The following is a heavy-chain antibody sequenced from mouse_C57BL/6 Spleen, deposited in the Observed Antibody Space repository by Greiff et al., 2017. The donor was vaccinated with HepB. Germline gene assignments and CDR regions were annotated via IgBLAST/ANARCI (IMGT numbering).Heavy chain of an antibody. D-gene: IGHD4-1*01. Sequence: DVKLVESGGGLVQPGGSLSLSCAASGFTFTDYYMSWVRQPPGKALEWLGFIRNKANGYTTEYSASVKGRFTISRDNSQSNLYLQMNALRAEDSATYYSARYINWEDYYDYWGQGTTLTVSS. J-gene: IGHJ2*01. CDR3: ARYINWEDYYDY. V-gene: IGHV7-3*01. CDR1: GFTFTDYY. CDR2: IRNKANGYTT.